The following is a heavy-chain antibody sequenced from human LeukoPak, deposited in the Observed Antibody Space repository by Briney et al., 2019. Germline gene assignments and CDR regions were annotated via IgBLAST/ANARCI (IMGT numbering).Heavy chain of an antibody. V-gene: IGHV1-18*01. CDR1: GYTFTSYG. J-gene: IGHJ3*02. D-gene: IGHD2-2*01. Sequence: ASVKVSCKASGYTFTSYGISWVRQAPGQGLEWMGCISAYNGNTNYAQKLQGRVTMTTDTSTSTAYMELRSLRSDDTAVYYCASRYCSSSTSCYAEDAFDIWGQGTMVTVSS. CDR3: ASRYCSSSTSCYAEDAFDI. CDR2: ISAYNGNT.